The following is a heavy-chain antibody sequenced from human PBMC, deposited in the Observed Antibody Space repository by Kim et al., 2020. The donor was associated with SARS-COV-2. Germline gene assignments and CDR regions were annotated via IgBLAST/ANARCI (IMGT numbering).Heavy chain of an antibody. CDR3: ATAGGTGNPLDY. V-gene: IGHV3-21*01. D-gene: IGHD3-10*01. CDR1: GFTFSTNS. CDR2: INGNSRYI. J-gene: IGHJ4*02. Sequence: GGSLRLSCAVSGFTFSTNSMNWVRQAPGKGLEWVSSINGNSRYIYYADSLRGRFTISRDNAKNSLYLQMNSLRSEDTAVYYCATAGGTGNPLDYWGQGTLVTVSS.